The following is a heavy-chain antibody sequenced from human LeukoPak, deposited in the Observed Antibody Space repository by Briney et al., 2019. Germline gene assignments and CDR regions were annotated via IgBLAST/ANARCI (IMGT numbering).Heavy chain of an antibody. CDR3: ARSGVGATPFDY. V-gene: IGHV1-2*02. D-gene: IGHD1-26*01. CDR2: INPNSGGT. CDR1: VYTFTVYY. J-gene: IGHJ4*02. Sequence: ASVKVSCKASVYTFTVYYMHWVRQAPGQGLEWMGWINPNSGGTNYAQKFQGRVTMTRDTSISTAYMELSRLRSDDTAVYYCARSGVGATPFDYWGQGTLVTVSS.